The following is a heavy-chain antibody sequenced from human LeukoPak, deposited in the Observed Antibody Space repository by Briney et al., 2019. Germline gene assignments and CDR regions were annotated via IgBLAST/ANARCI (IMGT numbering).Heavy chain of an antibody. D-gene: IGHD2/OR15-2a*01. CDR2: IYRTGST. Sequence: PSETLSLTCTVSGYSINSGYYWVWIRQPPGKGLEWIGSIYRTGSTNYNPSLKSRVTISLDTSKNQFSLKLSSVTAADTAVYYCASSILWGNRAYFDYWGQGTLVTVSS. V-gene: IGHV4-38-2*02. CDR3: ASSILWGNRAYFDY. CDR1: GYSINSGYY. J-gene: IGHJ4*02.